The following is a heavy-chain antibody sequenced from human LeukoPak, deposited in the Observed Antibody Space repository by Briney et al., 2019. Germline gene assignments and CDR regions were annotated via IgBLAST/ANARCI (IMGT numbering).Heavy chain of an antibody. D-gene: IGHD1-20*01. CDR2: IVVGSGNT. CDR1: GFTFTSSA. CDR3: ARDPGPGIIDY. V-gene: IGHV1-58*02. J-gene: IGHJ4*02. Sequence: SVKVPCKASGFTFTSSAMQWVRQARGQRLEWIGWIVVGSGNTNYAQKFQERVTITRDMSTSTAYMELSRLRSDDTAVYYCARDPGPGIIDYWGQGTLVTVSS.